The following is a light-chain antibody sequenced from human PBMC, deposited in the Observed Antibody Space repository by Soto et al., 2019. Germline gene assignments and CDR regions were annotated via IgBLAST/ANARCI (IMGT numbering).Light chain of an antibody. V-gene: IGKV3-15*01. CDR1: QSVRSN. Sequence: EVVMTQSPATLSVSPGEGATLSCRASQSVRSNLAWYQKKPGQSHRLLIYGASTRATAVPARFSGSGSGTAFTLTISRLQSEDFAVYYCQQYDNSPLTFGGGTQVEIK. J-gene: IGKJ4*01. CDR3: QQYDNSPLT. CDR2: GAS.